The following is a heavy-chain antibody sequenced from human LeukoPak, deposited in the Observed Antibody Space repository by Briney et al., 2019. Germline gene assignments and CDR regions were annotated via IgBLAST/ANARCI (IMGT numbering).Heavy chain of an antibody. Sequence: SETLSLTCSVSGGSIANNGYYWGWIRQSPGTGLEWIGSMHYSGSTYYNPSLNSRVTISVDTSKNQFSLKLTSVTAADTAVYYCCGSGWFAGPFGYWGQGALVTVSS. CDR1: GGSIANNGYY. D-gene: IGHD6-19*01. CDR3: CGSGWFAGPFGY. J-gene: IGHJ4*02. V-gene: IGHV4-39*07. CDR2: MHYSGST.